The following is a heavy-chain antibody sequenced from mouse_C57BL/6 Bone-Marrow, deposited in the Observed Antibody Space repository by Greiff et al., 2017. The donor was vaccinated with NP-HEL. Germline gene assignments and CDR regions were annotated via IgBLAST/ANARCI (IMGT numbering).Heavy chain of an antibody. Sequence: VQLQQSGPGLVQPSQSLSITCTVSGFSLTSYGVHWVRQSPGKGLEWLGVIWSGGSTDYNAAFISRLSISKDNSKSQVFFKMNSLQADDTAIYYCASVWKRTWCAYWGQGTLVTVSA. J-gene: IGHJ3*01. CDR2: IWSGGST. V-gene: IGHV2-2*01. CDR3: ASVWKRTWCAY. CDR1: GFSLTSYG.